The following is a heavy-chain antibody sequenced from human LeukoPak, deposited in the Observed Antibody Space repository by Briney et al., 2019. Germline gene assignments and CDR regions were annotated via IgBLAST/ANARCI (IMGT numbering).Heavy chain of an antibody. CDR1: GGTFSSYA. CDR2: INPSGGST. CDR3: ARDRSGWYWFDP. V-gene: IGHV1-46*01. Sequence: GASVKVSCKASGGTFSSYAISWVRQAPGQGLEWMGIINPSGGSTSYAQKFQGRVTMTRDTSTSTVYMELSSLRSEDTAVYYCARDRSGWYWFDPWGQGTLVTVSS. J-gene: IGHJ5*02. D-gene: IGHD6-19*01.